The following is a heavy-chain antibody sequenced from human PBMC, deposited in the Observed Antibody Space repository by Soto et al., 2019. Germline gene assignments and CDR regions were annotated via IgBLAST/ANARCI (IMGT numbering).Heavy chain of an antibody. CDR1: GYTLTELS. CDR2: FDPEGGET. V-gene: IGHV1-24*01. CDR3: ATGENWFFDL. Sequence: QVQLVQSGAEVKKPGASVKVSCKISGYTLTELSIHWVRQAPGRGLEWMGGFDPEGGETMYAQKFQGRVTMTEDTSTETAYMELSSLRSEDTAAYYCATGENWFFDLWGRGTLVSVYS. J-gene: IGHJ2*01.